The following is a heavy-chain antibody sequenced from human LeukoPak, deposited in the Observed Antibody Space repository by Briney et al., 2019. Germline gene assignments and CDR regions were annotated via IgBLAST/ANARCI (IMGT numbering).Heavy chain of an antibody. J-gene: IGHJ4*02. V-gene: IGHV3-23*01. CDR1: GFTFSSYA. D-gene: IGHD3-10*01. CDR3: AKGSGSYSFDY. CDR2: ISGSGGST. Sequence: GGSLRLSCAASGFTFSSYAMSWVRQAPGEGLEWVSAISGSGGSTYYADSVRGRVTISRDNSKNTLYLQMNSLRAEDTAVYYCAKGSGSYSFDYWGQGTLVTVSS.